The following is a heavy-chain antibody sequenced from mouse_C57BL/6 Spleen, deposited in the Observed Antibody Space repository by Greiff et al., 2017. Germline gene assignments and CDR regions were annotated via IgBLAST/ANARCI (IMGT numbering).Heavy chain of an antibody. CDR2: IDPSDSYT. CDR3: ARRELGMDY. CDR1: GYNFTSYW. J-gene: IGHJ4*01. V-gene: IGHV1-69*01. Sequence: VQLQQPGAELVMPGASVKLSCKASGYNFTSYWMHWVKQRPGQGLEWIGEIDPSDSYTNYTQKFKGKSTLTVDKSSSTAYMQLSSLTSEDSAVYYFARRELGMDYWGQGTSVTVSS.